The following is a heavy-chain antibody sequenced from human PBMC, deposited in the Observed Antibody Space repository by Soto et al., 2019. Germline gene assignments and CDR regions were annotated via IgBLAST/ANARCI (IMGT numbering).Heavy chain of an antibody. D-gene: IGHD2-21*02. Sequence: SGPTLVNPTQTLTLTCTFSGFSLSTIGVGVGWIRQPPGKALEWLALIYWDDDKRYSPSLKSRLTVTTDTSKNQVVLTTTNMDPVDTATYYCVQSRCGGDCLQSYSSHSYYGLDVWGQGTTVTVSS. CDR1: GFSLSTIGVG. J-gene: IGHJ6*02. V-gene: IGHV2-5*02. CDR2: IYWDDDK. CDR3: VQSRCGGDCLQSYSSHSYYGLDV.